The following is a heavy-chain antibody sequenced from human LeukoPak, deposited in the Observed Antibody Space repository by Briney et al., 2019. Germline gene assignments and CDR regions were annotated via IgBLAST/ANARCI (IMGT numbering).Heavy chain of an antibody. CDR2: ISGSGDST. CDR3: ASRIAVAGKRVDY. J-gene: IGHJ4*02. V-gene: IGHV3-23*01. D-gene: IGHD6-19*01. Sequence: GGSLRLSCAASGFTFSNFAMSWVRQAPGKGLEWVSAISGSGDSTYYADSVKGRFTISGDNSKNTLYLQMNSLRAEDTAVYYCASRIAVAGKRVDYWGQGTLVTVSS. CDR1: GFTFSNFA.